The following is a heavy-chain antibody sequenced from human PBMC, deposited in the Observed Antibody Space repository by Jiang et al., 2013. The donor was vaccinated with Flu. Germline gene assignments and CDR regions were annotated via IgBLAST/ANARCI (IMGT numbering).Heavy chain of an antibody. CDR2: MNPNSGNT. J-gene: IGHJ5*02. CDR1: GYTFTSYD. CDR3: ARVPSPSPYYDFWSGYSKSVSWFDP. Sequence: GAEVKKPGASVKVSCKASGYTFTSYDINWVRQATGQGLEWMGWMNPNSGNTGYAQKFQGRVTMTRNTSISTAYMELSSLRSEDTAVYYCARVPSPSPYYDFWSGYSKSVSWFDPWGQGTLVTVSS. D-gene: IGHD3-3*01. V-gene: IGHV1-8*01.